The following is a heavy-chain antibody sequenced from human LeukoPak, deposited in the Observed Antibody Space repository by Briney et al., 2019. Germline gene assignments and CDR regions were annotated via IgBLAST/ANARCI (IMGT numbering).Heavy chain of an antibody. V-gene: IGHV1-46*01. CDR1: GYTFTSYY. J-gene: IGHJ4*02. D-gene: IGHD3-22*01. CDR3: ARGGYYYDSSGPLDY. CDR2: INPSGGSA. Sequence: ASVKVSCKASGYTFTSYYMHWVRQAPGQGLEWMGIINPSGGSASYAQKFQGRVTMTRDTSTSTVYMELSSLRSEDTAVYYCARGGYYYDSSGPLDYWGQGTLVTVSS.